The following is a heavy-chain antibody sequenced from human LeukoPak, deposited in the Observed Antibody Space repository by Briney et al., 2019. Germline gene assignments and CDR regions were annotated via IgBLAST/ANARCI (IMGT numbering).Heavy chain of an antibody. Sequence: ASVKVSCKASGYTFTSYYMHWVRQAPGQGLEWMGIINPSGGSTNYAQKFQGRVTLTRDTSTSTAYMELGNLRSDDTAVYYCARDQGYYYDSTGYVFDSWGQGTLVTVSS. CDR3: ARDQGYYYDSTGYVFDS. D-gene: IGHD3-22*01. J-gene: IGHJ4*02. V-gene: IGHV1-46*01. CDR2: INPSGGST. CDR1: GYTFTSYY.